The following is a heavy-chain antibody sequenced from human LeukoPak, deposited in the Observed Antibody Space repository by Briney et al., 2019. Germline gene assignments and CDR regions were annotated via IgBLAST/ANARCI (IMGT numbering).Heavy chain of an antibody. CDR1: GFTFSSYG. CDR2: IWYDGSNK. D-gene: IGHD2-2*01. CDR3: ARDSGLGYCSSTSCPIDY. J-gene: IGHJ4*02. V-gene: IGHV3-33*01. Sequence: PGGSLRLSCAASGFTFSSYGMPWVRQAPGKGLEWVAVIWYDGSNKYYADSVKGRFTISRDNSKNTLYLQMNSLRAEDTAVYYCARDSGLGYCSSTSCPIDYWGQGTLVTVSS.